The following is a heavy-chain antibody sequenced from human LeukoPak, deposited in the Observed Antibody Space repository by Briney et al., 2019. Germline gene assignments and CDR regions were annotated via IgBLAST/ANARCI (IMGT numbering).Heavy chain of an antibody. J-gene: IGHJ4*02. D-gene: IGHD6-13*01. CDR3: ARERWYSSSWFDY. Sequence: SETLSLTCTVSDGSISSYYWSWIWQPPGKGLEWIGYIYYSGSTNYNPSLKSRVTISVDTSKNQFSLKLSSVTAADTAVYYCARERWYSSSWFDYWGQGTLVTVSS. CDR1: DGSISSYY. CDR2: IYYSGST. V-gene: IGHV4-59*01.